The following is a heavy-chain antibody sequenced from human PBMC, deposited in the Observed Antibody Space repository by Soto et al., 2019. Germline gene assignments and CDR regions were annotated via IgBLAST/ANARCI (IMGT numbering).Heavy chain of an antibody. Sequence: KVSCKASGGTLSSYAISWVRQAPGQGLEWMGGIIPIFGTANYAQKFQGRVTITADESTSTAYMELSSLRSEDTAVYYCARARGSGSSHNFDYWGQGTLVTVCS. CDR2: IIPIFGTA. CDR3: ARARGSGSSHNFDY. J-gene: IGHJ4*02. V-gene: IGHV1-69*01. CDR1: GGTLSSYA. D-gene: IGHD3-10*01.